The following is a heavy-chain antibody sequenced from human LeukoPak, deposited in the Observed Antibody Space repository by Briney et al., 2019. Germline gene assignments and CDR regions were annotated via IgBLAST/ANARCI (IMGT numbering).Heavy chain of an antibody. CDR3: ARDRPGYYYDSSGYPYYYYYMDV. J-gene: IGHJ6*03. CDR2: IYYSGST. D-gene: IGHD3-22*01. Sequence: SETLSLTCTVSGGSISSYYWSWIRQPPGKGLEWIGYIYYSGSTNYNPSLKSRVTISVDTSKNQFSLKLSSVTAADTAVYYCARDRPGYYYDSSGYPYYYYYMDVWGKGTMVTVSS. V-gene: IGHV4-59*01. CDR1: GGSISSYY.